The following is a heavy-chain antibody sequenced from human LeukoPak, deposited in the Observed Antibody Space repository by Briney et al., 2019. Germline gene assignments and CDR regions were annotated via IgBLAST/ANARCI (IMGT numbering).Heavy chain of an antibody. D-gene: IGHD6-19*01. CDR3: AKAYSSGWYRYNRFDP. V-gene: IGHV3-23*01. Sequence: PGGSLRLSCAASGFTFSSYWMSWVRQAPGKGLEWVSAISGSGGSTYYADSVKGRFTISRDNSKNTLYLQMNSLRAEDTAVYYCAKAYSSGWYRYNRFDPWGQGTLVTVSS. CDR2: ISGSGGST. CDR1: GFTFSSYW. J-gene: IGHJ5*02.